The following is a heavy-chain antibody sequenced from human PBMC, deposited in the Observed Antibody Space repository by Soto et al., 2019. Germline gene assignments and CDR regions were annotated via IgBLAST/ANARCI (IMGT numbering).Heavy chain of an antibody. CDR1: GFTFSSYG. D-gene: IGHD6-19*01. J-gene: IGHJ6*02. Sequence: GGSLRLSCAASGFTFSSYGMHWVRQAPGKGLEWVAVISYDGSNKYYADSVKGRFTISRDNSKNTLYLQMNSLRAEDTAVYYCAKDRKYSSGWYSKYYYYGMDVWGQGTTVTVSS. CDR2: ISYDGSNK. V-gene: IGHV3-30*18. CDR3: AKDRKYSSGWYSKYYYYGMDV.